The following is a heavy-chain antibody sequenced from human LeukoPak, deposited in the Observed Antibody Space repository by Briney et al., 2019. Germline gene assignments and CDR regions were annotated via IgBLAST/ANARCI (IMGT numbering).Heavy chain of an antibody. CDR2: ISSSGSTI. J-gene: IGHJ4*02. Sequence: GGSLRLSCAASGFNFSVYYMNWIRQAPGKGLEWVSYISSSGSTIYYADSVKGRFTISRDNAKNSLFLQMSSLKTEDTALYYCARSRDGYNFAFDYWGRGTLVTVSS. V-gene: IGHV3-11*01. D-gene: IGHD5-24*01. CDR1: GFNFSVYY. CDR3: ARSRDGYNFAFDY.